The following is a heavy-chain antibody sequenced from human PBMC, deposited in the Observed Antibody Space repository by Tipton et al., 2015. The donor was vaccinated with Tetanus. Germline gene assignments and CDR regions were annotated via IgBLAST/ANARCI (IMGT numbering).Heavy chain of an antibody. J-gene: IGHJ5*02. CDR1: GFTFDDYA. CDR3: ARGMSFDP. V-gene: IGHV3-9*01. CDR2: ITWNSGSH. Sequence: SLRLSCIASGFTFDDYAMHWVRQAPGKGLEWVAGITWNSGSHNYADSVKGRFTISRDNAQNSLYLQMNSLRDDDTAVYYCARGMSFDPWGQGTLVTVSS.